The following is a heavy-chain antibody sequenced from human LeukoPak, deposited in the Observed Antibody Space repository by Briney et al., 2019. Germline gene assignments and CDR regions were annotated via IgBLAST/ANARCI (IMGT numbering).Heavy chain of an antibody. Sequence: ASVKVSCKASGYTFTSYYMHWVRQAPGQGLEWMGIINPSGGSTSYAQKFQGRVTMTTDTSTSTAYMELRSLRSDDTAVYFCARGIAAPYWGQGTLVTVSS. CDR1: GYTFTSYY. CDR2: INPSGGST. CDR3: ARGIAAPY. V-gene: IGHV1-46*01. D-gene: IGHD6-13*01. J-gene: IGHJ4*02.